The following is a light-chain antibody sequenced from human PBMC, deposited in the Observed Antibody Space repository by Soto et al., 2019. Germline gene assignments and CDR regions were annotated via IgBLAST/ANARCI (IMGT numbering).Light chain of an antibody. J-gene: IGLJ1*01. Sequence: QSVLTQPASVSGSPGQSITVSCTGTSSAVGGYNYVSWYQQYPGKVPRLMIYDVTNRPSGVSNRFSGSKSGNTASLTISGLQAEDEADYYCSSYRRGSTYVFGTGTKVTVL. CDR2: DVT. V-gene: IGLV2-14*01. CDR3: SSYRRGSTYV. CDR1: SSAVGGYNY.